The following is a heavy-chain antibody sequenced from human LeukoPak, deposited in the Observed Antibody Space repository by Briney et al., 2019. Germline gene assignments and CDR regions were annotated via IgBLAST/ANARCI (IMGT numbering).Heavy chain of an antibody. CDR1: GGSFSGFY. CDR2: INHSGGT. Sequence: SETLSLTCAVYGGSFSGFYWSWIRQPPGKGLEWIGDINHSGGTNYIPSLTSRVTISVDTSKNQFSLKLSSVTAADTAVYYCARGIWFGTAYMNWFDPWGQGTLVTVSS. D-gene: IGHD3-10*01. CDR3: ARGIWFGTAYMNWFDP. V-gene: IGHV4-34*01. J-gene: IGHJ5*02.